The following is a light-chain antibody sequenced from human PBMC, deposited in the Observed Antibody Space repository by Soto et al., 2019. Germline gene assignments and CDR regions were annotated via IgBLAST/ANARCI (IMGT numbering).Light chain of an antibody. CDR2: AAS. Sequence: DIQMTQSPSSLSSSVGDRVTLTGRASQSISSNLNWYQQKPGKAPKLMIYAASSLQSGVPSRFSGSGSGTDFALTISSLQPEDFATYYCQHSYSTPPYSFGQGNKMEIK. CDR3: QHSYSTPPYS. V-gene: IGKV1-39*01. J-gene: IGKJ2*01. CDR1: QSISSN.